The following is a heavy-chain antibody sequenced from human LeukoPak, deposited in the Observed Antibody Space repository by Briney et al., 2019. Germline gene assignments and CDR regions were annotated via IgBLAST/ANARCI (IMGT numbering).Heavy chain of an antibody. CDR2: ISWDGGST. CDR1: GFTFDDYT. V-gene: IGHV3-43*01. J-gene: IGHJ4*02. D-gene: IGHD6-13*01. CDR3: AKDIHSSSWYYFDY. Sequence: GGSLRLSCAASGFTFDDYTMHWVRQAPGKGLEWVSLISWDGGSTYYADSVKGRFTISRDNSKNSLYLQMNSLRTEDTALYCCAKDIHSSSWYYFDYWGQGTLVTVSS.